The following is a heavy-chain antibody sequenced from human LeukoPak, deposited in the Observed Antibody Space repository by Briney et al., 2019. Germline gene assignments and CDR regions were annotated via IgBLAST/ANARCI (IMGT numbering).Heavy chain of an antibody. J-gene: IGHJ3*02. V-gene: IGHV1-2*02. CDR2: INPNSGGT. CDR1: GYTFTGYY. D-gene: IGHD3-10*01. Sequence: ASVTVSCKASGYTFTGYYMHWVRQAPGQGLEWMGWINPNSGGTNYAQKFQGRVTMTRDTSISTAYMELSRLRSDDTAVYYCAVNYYGSGSSTPDAFDIWGQGTMVTVSS. CDR3: AVNYYGSGSSTPDAFDI.